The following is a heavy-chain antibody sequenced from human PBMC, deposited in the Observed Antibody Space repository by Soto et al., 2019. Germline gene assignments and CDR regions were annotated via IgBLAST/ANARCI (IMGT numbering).Heavy chain of an antibody. V-gene: IGHV3-21*01. CDR2: ISSSSSYI. CDR1: GFTFSSYS. D-gene: IGHD3-10*01. Sequence: GGSLRLSCAASGFTFSSYSMNWVRQAPGKGLEWVSSISSSSSYIYYADSVKGRFTISRDNAKNSLYLQMNSLRAEDTAVYYCARIFVGFGESVGYWGQGTLVTVSS. CDR3: ARIFVGFGESVGY. J-gene: IGHJ4*02.